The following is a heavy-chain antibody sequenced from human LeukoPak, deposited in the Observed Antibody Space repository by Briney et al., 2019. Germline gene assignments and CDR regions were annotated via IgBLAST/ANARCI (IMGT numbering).Heavy chain of an antibody. CDR2: IYYSGNT. Sequence: SETLSLTCTVSGGSMKNYYWTWNRQPPGKGLEWIGYIYYSGNTNYNPSLKSRVSISVDTSKNQLSLKLSSVTAADTAVYYCARGYYDTSGYWLSYLDYWGQGTLVTVSS. CDR1: GGSMKNYY. D-gene: IGHD3-22*01. J-gene: IGHJ4*02. V-gene: IGHV4-59*01. CDR3: ARGYYDTSGYWLSYLDY.